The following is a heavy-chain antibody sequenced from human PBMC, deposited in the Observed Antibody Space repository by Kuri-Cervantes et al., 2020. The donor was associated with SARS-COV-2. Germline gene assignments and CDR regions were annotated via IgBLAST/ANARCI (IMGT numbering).Heavy chain of an antibody. CDR2: ISSSSSTI. V-gene: IGHV3-48*01. CDR1: GFIFSSHS. CDR3: AKGTPEYQLRAFDI. J-gene: IGHJ3*02. Sequence: LSLTCAASGFIFSSHSMNWVRQAPGKGLEWVSYISSSSSTIYYADSVKGRFTISRDNSKNTLYLQMNSLRAEDTAVYYCAKGTPEYQLRAFDIWGQGTMVTVSS. D-gene: IGHD2-2*01.